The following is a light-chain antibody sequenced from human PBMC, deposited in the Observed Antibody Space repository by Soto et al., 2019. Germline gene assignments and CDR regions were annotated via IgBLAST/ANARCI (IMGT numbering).Light chain of an antibody. CDR3: QEYYTYPWT. J-gene: IGKJ1*01. V-gene: IGKV1-5*03. Sequence: DIQMTQSPSTLSASIGDRVTITCRASQSISSWLAWYQQKPGKAPKFLIHKVSTLVSGVPSRFSGSGSGTEFRLTISSLQPDDFATYFCQEYYTYPWTFGQGTKVEIK. CDR1: QSISSW. CDR2: KVS.